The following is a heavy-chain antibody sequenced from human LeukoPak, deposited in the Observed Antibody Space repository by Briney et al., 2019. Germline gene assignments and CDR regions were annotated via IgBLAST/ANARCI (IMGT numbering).Heavy chain of an antibody. CDR2: MNPNSGNT. Sequence: SSVKVSCKASGHTFTSYDINWVRQATGQGLEWMGWMNPNSGNTGYAQKFQGRVTMTRNTSISTAYMELSSLRSEDTAVYYCATRLAVADFEYWGQGTLVTVSS. D-gene: IGHD6-19*01. V-gene: IGHV1-8*01. CDR3: ATRLAVADFEY. CDR1: GHTFTSYD. J-gene: IGHJ4*02.